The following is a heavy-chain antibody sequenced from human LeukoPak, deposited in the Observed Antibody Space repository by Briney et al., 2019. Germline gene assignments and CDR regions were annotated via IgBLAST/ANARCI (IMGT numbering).Heavy chain of an antibody. CDR2: ISAYNGNT. CDR1: GYIFTSYG. D-gene: IGHD5-18*01. Sequence: GASVKVSCKASGYIFTSYGISWVRQAPGQGLEWMGWISAYNGNTNYAQKLQGRVTMTTDTSTSTAYVELRSLRSDDTAVYYCARVDVIQLWQDAFDIWGQGTMVTVSS. V-gene: IGHV1-18*01. J-gene: IGHJ3*02. CDR3: ARVDVIQLWQDAFDI.